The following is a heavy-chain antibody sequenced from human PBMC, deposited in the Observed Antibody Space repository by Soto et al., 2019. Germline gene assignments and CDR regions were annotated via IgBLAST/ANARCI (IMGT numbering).Heavy chain of an antibody. Sequence: QVQLQESGPGLVKPSETLSLTCTVSGDSVSSYYWSWIRQPPGKGLEWIGYIYYSGSTNYNPSLKGGVAISVDTSKNRFARKLSSVTAADGAVYYGGRSRDILTGLSSPRFDYWGQGTLVTVSS. CDR2: IYYSGST. J-gene: IGHJ4*02. CDR1: GDSVSSYY. D-gene: IGHD3-9*01. CDR3: GRSRDILTGLSSPRFDY. V-gene: IGHV4-59*02.